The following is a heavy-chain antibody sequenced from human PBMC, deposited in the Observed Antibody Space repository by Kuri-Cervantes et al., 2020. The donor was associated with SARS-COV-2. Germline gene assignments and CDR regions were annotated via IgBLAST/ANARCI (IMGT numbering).Heavy chain of an antibody. CDR2: IKSKTDGGTT. D-gene: IGHD2-2*01. CDR1: EFTFSNAW. CDR3: TTDIVVVPAARVDYYYMDV. V-gene: IGHV3-15*01. J-gene: IGHJ6*03. Sequence: GESLKISCAASEFTFSNAWMSWVRQAPGKGLEWVGRIKSKTDGGTTDYPAPVKGRFTISRDDSKNTLYLQMNSLKTEDTAVYYCTTDIVVVPAARVDYYYMDVWGKGTTVTVSS.